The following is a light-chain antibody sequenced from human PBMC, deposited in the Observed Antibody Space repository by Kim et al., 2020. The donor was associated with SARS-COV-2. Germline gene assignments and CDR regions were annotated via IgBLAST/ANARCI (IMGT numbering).Light chain of an antibody. Sequence: SYELTQPPSVSVAPGKTARITCGGNNIGSKSLHWSQQKPGQAPVLVIYYDSDRPSGIPERFSGSNSGNTATLTISRVEAGDEADYYCQVWDSSNDHRVF. CDR2: YDS. CDR3: QVWDSSNDHRV. V-gene: IGLV3-21*04. CDR1: NIGSKS. J-gene: IGLJ3*02.